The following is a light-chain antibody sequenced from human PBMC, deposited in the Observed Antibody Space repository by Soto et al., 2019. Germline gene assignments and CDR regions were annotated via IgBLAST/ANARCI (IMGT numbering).Light chain of an antibody. Sequence: DIQMTQSPSSLSASVGDRVTISCRASQIISTYLNWYQQKPGTAPRLLISRASSVKSGVPPRFSGSGSGRDFTLTISSLRPEDIATDFCQQSHTSPPWTFGQGTNVEVK. CDR2: RAS. CDR1: QIISTY. V-gene: IGKV1-39*01. CDR3: QQSHTSPPWT. J-gene: IGKJ1*01.